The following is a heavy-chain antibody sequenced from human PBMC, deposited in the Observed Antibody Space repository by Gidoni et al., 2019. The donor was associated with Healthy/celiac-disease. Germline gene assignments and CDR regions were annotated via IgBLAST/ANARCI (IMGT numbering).Heavy chain of an antibody. CDR3: ARRDDSAGVVDY. V-gene: IGHV5-10-1*01. CDR2: IDPSDSYT. J-gene: IGHJ4*02. Sequence: EVQLVQSGAEVKTPGESLRISCQGSGYSFTSYWISWVRQMPGKGLEWMGRIDPSDSYTNYSPSFQGHVTISADKSISTAYLQWSSLKASDTAMYYCARRDDSAGVVDYWGQGTLVTVSS. D-gene: IGHD3-22*01. CDR1: GYSFTSYW.